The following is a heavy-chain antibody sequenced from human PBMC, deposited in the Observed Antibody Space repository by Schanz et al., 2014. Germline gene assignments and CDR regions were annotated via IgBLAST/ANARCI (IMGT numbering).Heavy chain of an antibody. CDR2: ISGSGGST. CDR3: AKGRFGELSAFDI. V-gene: IGHV3-23*04. J-gene: IGHJ3*02. D-gene: IGHD3-10*01. Sequence: EVELVESGGGLVQPGGSLRLSCAASGFTFSSYAMSWVRQAPGKGLEWVSAISGSGGSTYYADSVRGRFTISRDNAENTLFLQMNSLRAEDTAVYYCAKGRFGELSAFDIWGQGTMXTVSS. CDR1: GFTFSSYA.